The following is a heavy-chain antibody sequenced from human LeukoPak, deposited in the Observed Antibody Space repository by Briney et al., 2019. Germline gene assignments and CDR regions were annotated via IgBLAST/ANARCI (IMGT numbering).Heavy chain of an antibody. J-gene: IGHJ4*02. CDR1: GFTFSSKA. Sequence: GGSLRLSCAASGFTFSSKAMSWVRQAPGKGLEWVSRIGGSGGGADYADSVKGRFTIPRDNSKSTLYLQMNSLRAEDTAVYYCAKSQSSGYYYWDYWGQGTLVTVSS. CDR2: IGGSGGGA. V-gene: IGHV3-23*01. D-gene: IGHD3-22*01. CDR3: AKSQSSGYYYWDY.